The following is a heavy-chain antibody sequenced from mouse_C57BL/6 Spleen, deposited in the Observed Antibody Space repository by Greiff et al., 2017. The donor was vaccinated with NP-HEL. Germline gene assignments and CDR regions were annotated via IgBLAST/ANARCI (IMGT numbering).Heavy chain of an antibody. CDR3: GRNYGYDGGAMDY. D-gene: IGHD2-2*01. CDR1: GYTFTSYD. V-gene: IGHV1-85*01. J-gene: IGHJ4*01. CDR2: IYPRDGST. Sequence: VQLQQSGPELVKPGASVKLSCKASGYTFTSYDINWVKQRPGQGLEWIGWIYPRDGSTKYNEKFKGKATLTVDTSSSTAYMELHSLTSEDSAVYCCGRNYGYDGGAMDYWGQGTSVTVSS.